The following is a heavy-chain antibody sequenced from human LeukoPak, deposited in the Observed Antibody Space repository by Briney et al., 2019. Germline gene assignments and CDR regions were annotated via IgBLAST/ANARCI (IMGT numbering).Heavy chain of an antibody. Sequence: QSGGSLRLSCAASGFTFSNSWLHWVRQAPGKGLVWVSRINERGSSTSYADSVKGRFTISRDNAKNTLYLQMNNLRADDTAVYYCAGGRLVATSKAVAIDYWGQGTLVTVSS. J-gene: IGHJ4*02. CDR3: AGGRLVATSKAVAIDY. V-gene: IGHV3-74*01. CDR1: GFTFSNSW. D-gene: IGHD5-12*01. CDR2: INERGSST.